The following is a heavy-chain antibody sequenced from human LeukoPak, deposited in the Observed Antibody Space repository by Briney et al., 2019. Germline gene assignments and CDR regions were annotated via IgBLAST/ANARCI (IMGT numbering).Heavy chain of an antibody. V-gene: IGHV1-2*02. CDR1: GYTFTGYY. D-gene: IGHD2-2*01. CDR3: ARDLYCSSTSCYNWFDP. CDR2: INPNSGGT. J-gene: IGHJ5*02. Sequence: ASVKVSCKASGYTFTGYYMHWVRQAPGQGPEWMGWINPNSGGTNYAQKFQGRVTMTRDTSISTAYMELSRLRSDDTAVYYCARDLYCSSTSCYNWFDPWGQGTLVTVSS.